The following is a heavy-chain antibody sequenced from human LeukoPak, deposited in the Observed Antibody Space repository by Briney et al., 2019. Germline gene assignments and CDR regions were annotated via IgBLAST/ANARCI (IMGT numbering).Heavy chain of an antibody. Sequence: ASVKVPCKASGYTFTSYYMHWVRQAPGQGLEWMGIINPSGGSTSYAQKFQGRVTMTRDTSTSTVYMELSSLRSEDTAVYYCARYKVLRTSSYYYGMDVWGQGITVTVSS. CDR1: GYTFTSYY. V-gene: IGHV1-46*01. CDR2: INPSGGST. J-gene: IGHJ6*02. CDR3: ARYKVLRTSSYYYGMDV. D-gene: IGHD2-2*01.